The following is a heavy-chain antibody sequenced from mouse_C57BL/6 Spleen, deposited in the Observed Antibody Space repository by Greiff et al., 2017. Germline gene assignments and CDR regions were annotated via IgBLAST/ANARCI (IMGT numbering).Heavy chain of an antibody. CDR3: ARSGYGYYFDY. J-gene: IGHJ2*01. V-gene: IGHV1-61*01. CDR1: GYTFTSYW. CDR2: IYPSDSET. Sequence: QVQLQQPGAELVRPGSSVKLSCKASGYTFTSYWMDWVKQRPGQGLEWIGNIYPSDSETHYNQKFKDKATLTVDKSSSTAYMQLSSLTSEDSAVDYCARSGYGYYFDYWGQGTTLTVSS. D-gene: IGHD3-1*01.